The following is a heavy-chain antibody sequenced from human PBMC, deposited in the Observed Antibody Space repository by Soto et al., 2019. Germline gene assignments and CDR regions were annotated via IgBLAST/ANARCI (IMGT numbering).Heavy chain of an antibody. J-gene: IGHJ6*02. D-gene: IGHD3-3*01. CDR2: ISYDGSNK. CDR1: GFTFSSDG. CDR3: AKTSYGFWSRYQEGRGEYYYYYGMDV. V-gene: IGHV3-30*18. Sequence: PGGSLRLSCAASGFTFSSDGMHWVRQAPGKGREWVAVISYDGSNKYYADCVKGRFTISRDNSKNTRYLQMNSLRAEDTAVSYCAKTSYGFWSRYQEGRGEYYYYYGMDVWGQGTTVTVSS.